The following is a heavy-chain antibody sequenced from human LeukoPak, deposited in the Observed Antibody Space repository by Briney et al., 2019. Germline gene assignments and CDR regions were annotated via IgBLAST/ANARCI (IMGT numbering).Heavy chain of an antibody. CDR1: GGTFSSYA. Sequence: SVKVSCKASGGTFSSYAISWVRQAPGQGLEWMGGIIPIFGTADYAQKFQGRVTITMDESTSTAYMGLSSLRSEDTAVYYCARSEGYCSGGSCPDRRYYYYYYYMDVWGKGTTVTVSS. D-gene: IGHD2-15*01. J-gene: IGHJ6*03. CDR3: ARSEGYCSGGSCPDRRYYYYYYYMDV. V-gene: IGHV1-69*05. CDR2: IIPIFGTA.